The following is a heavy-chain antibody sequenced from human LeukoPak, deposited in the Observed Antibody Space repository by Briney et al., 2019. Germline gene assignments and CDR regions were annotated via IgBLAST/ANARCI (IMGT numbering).Heavy chain of an antibody. V-gene: IGHV1-18*01. CDR3: ARAPKIGYCSSTCCSRFDY. Sequence: WASVKVSCKASGYTFTSYGISWVRQAPGQGLEWMGWISAYNGNTNYAQKVQGRVTMTTDTSTSTAYMELRSLRSDDTAVYYCARAPKIGYCSSTCCSRFDYWGQGTLVTVSS. CDR2: ISAYNGNT. CDR1: GYTFTSYG. J-gene: IGHJ4*02. D-gene: IGHD2-2*01.